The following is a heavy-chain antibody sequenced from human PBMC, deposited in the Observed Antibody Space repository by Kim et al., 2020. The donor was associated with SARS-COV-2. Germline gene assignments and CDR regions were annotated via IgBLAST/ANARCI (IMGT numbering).Heavy chain of an antibody. D-gene: IGHD2-21*01. CDR3: ARGGGIADRGGDCGGY. J-gene: IGHJ4*02. V-gene: IGHV4-34*01. Sequence: SETLSLTCAVYGGSFSGYYWSWIRQPPGKGLEWIGEINHSGSTNYNPSLKSRVTISVDTSKNQFSLKLSSVTAADTAVYYCARGGGIADRGGDCGGYWGQGTLVTVSS. CDR2: INHSGST. CDR1: GGSFSGYY.